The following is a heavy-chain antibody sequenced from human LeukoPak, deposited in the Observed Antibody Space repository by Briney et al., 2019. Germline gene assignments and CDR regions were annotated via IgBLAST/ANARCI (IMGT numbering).Heavy chain of an antibody. D-gene: IGHD5-18*01. J-gene: IGHJ4*02. V-gene: IGHV3-30*04. CDR3: ARDRYSYGPPDY. CDR2: ISYDGSNK. Sequence: GGSLRLSCAASGFTFSSYAMHWVRQAAGKGLEWVAVISYDGSNKYYAGSVKGRFTISRDNSKNTLYLQMNSLRAEDTAVYYCARDRYSYGPPDYWGQGTLVTVSS. CDR1: GFTFSSYA.